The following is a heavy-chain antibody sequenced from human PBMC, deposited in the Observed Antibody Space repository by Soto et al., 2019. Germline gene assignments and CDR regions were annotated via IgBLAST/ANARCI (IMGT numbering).Heavy chain of an antibody. Sequence: ASVQVSCQASGYTFTSYYMHWVRQAPGQGLEWMGIINPSGGSTSYAQKFQGRVTMTRDTSTSTVYMELSSLRSEDTAVYYCAKDYGGNSGGNAFDIWGQGTMVTVSS. CDR1: GYTFTSYY. V-gene: IGHV1-46*01. D-gene: IGHD4-17*01. CDR2: INPSGGST. CDR3: AKDYGGNSGGNAFDI. J-gene: IGHJ3*02.